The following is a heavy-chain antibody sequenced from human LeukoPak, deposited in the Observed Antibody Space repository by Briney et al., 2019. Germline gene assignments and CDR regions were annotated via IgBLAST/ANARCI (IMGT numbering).Heavy chain of an antibody. V-gene: IGHV3-74*03. CDR2: VNFDGSST. CDR1: GFTFSSYW. D-gene: IGHD6-19*01. J-gene: IGHJ3*02. CDR3: AKGYSSGWYFPDAFDI. Sequence: GGSLRLSCAASGFTFSSYWMHWVRQAPGKGLVWVSRVNFDGSSTKYADSVKGRFTISRDNSKNTLYLQMTSLRAEDTAIYYCAKGYSSGWYFPDAFDIWGQGTMVTVSS.